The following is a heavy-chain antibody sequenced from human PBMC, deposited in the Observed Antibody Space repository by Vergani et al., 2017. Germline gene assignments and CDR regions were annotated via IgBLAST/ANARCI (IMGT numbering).Heavy chain of an antibody. CDR3: ARHSTVEWLVKLGWIDP. J-gene: IGHJ5*02. Sequence: QLQLQASGPGLVQPSATLSLTCSVSGASIRSSNYYWGWIRQPPGKGLEWIASIYYGGSTYYNPSLKSRVTISVDTSKNQFSLKLSSVTAADTAVYFCARHSTVEWLVKLGWIDPWGQGILVTVSS. V-gene: IGHV4-39*01. CDR2: IYYGGST. CDR1: GASIRSSNYY. D-gene: IGHD6-19*01.